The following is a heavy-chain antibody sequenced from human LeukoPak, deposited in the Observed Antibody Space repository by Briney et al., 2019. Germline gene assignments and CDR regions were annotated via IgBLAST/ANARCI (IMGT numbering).Heavy chain of an antibody. D-gene: IGHD2-2*02. Sequence: GASVKVSCKASGGTFSSYAISWVRQAPGQGLEWMGGIIPIFGTANYAQKFQGRVTMTRDTSTSTVYMELSSLRSEDTAVYYCARAPRDIVVVPAAIPLDYWGQGTLVTVSS. V-gene: IGHV1-69*05. CDR2: IIPIFGTA. J-gene: IGHJ4*02. CDR1: GGTFSSYA. CDR3: ARAPRDIVVVPAAIPLDY.